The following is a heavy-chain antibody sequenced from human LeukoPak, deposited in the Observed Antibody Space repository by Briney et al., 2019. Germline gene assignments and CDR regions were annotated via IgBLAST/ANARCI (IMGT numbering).Heavy chain of an antibody. CDR3: AKDIIAAAGNYDFDY. J-gene: IGHJ4*02. CDR2: ISWNSGSI. V-gene: IGHV3-9*01. D-gene: IGHD6-13*01. Sequence: GRSLRLSCAASGFTFDDYAMHWVRQAPGKGLEWVSGISWNSGSIGYADSVKGRFTISRDNAKNSLYLQMNSLRAEDTALYYCAKDIIAAAGNYDFDYWGQGTLVTVSS. CDR1: GFTFDDYA.